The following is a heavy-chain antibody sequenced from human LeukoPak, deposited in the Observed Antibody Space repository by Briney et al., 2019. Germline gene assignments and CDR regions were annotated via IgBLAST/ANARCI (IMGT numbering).Heavy chain of an antibody. Sequence: SETLSLTCTVSGGSLSSGSYYWSWIRQPPGKGLEWIGYIYYSGSTNYNPSLKSRVTISVDTSKNQFSLKLSSVTAADTAVYYCARDPYDFWSGYPYGMDVWGQGTTVTVSS. V-gene: IGHV4-61*01. D-gene: IGHD3-3*01. J-gene: IGHJ6*02. CDR3: ARDPYDFWSGYPYGMDV. CDR1: GGSLSSGSYY. CDR2: IYYSGST.